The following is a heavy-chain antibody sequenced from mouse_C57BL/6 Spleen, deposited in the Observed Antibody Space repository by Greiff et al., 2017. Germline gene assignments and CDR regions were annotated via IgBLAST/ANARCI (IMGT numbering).Heavy chain of an antibody. CDR3: ARVDGYYFFDD. Sequence: QVQLQQSGPELVKPGASVKISCKASGYSFTSYYIHWVKQRPGQGLEWIGWIYPGSGNTKYNEKFKGKATLTADTSSSTAYMQLSSLTSEDSAVYYCARVDGYYFFDDWGQGTTLTVSS. D-gene: IGHD2-3*01. CDR2: IYPGSGNT. V-gene: IGHV1-66*01. J-gene: IGHJ2*01. CDR1: GYSFTSYY.